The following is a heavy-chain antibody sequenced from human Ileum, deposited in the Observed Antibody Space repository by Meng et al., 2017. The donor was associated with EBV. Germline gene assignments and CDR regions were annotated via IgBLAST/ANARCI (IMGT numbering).Heavy chain of an antibody. D-gene: IGHD1-7*01. J-gene: IGHJ4*02. V-gene: IGHV4-4*02. CDR2: VYHRGDT. Sequence: QVDRPEAGPGRVKPSGTLALTCTVSCDSISSDIWWSWVRQPPGKGLEWIGEVYHRGDTNYNPSLKSRVDISVDKSKNQFYLSLFSVTAADTAVYYCGRDQGRELINHWGQGTLVTVSS. CDR1: CDSISSDIW. CDR3: GRDQGRELINH.